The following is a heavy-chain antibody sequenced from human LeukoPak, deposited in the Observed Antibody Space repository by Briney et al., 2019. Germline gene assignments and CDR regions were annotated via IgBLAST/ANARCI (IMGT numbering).Heavy chain of an antibody. CDR3: ARQAGGYSSGWYQFHFDY. V-gene: IGHV1-18*04. Sequence: ASVKVSCKASDYTFTSYGISWVRQAPGQGLEWMGWINTYNGNTNYAQKLQGRVTMTTDTSTRTAYMELRGLRSDDTAMYYCARQAGGYSSGWYQFHFDYWGPGTLVIVSS. D-gene: IGHD6-19*01. CDR1: DYTFTSYG. J-gene: IGHJ4*02. CDR2: INTYNGNT.